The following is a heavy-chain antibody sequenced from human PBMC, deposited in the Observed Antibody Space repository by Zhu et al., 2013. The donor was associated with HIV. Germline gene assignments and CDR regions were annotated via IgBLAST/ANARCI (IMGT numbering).Heavy chain of an antibody. V-gene: IGHV1-8*01. J-gene: IGHJ6*02. CDR2: VNPTSGHA. D-gene: IGHD3-10*01. Sequence: QVQLVQSGPEVKKPGASVKVSCKASGYTFTNDGINWVRQATGHGLEWMGWVNPTSGHAGYAQKFQGRVTITADKSTSTAYMELSSLRSEDTAVYYCAVEKMVRGGTRYGMDVWGQGTTVTVSS. CDR3: AVEKMVRGGTRYGMDV. CDR1: GYTFTNDG.